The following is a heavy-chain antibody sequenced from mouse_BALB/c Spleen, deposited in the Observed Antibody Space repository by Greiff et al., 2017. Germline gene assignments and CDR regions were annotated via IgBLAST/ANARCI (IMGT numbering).Heavy chain of an antibody. D-gene: IGHD2-2*01. CDR3: ARNGYRYFDY. CDR2: ISSGGSYT. J-gene: IGHJ2*01. Sequence: VQLKESGGGLVKPGGSLKLSCAASGFTFSSYAMSWVRQSPEKRLEWVAEISSGGSYTYYPDTVTGRFTISRDNAKNTLYLEMSSLRSEDTAMYYCARNGYRYFDYWGQGTTLTVSS. V-gene: IGHV5-9-4*01. CDR1: GFTFSSYA.